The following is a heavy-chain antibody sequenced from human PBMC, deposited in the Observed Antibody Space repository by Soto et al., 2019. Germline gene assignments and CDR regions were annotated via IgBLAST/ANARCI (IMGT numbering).Heavy chain of an antibody. CDR3: ARDYGNIDY. V-gene: IGHV3-48*01. D-gene: IGHD4-17*01. Sequence: GGPLRLSCAASGFTFTSYSMNWVRQAPGKGLEWISYINTVSSTIYYADFVKGRFTISRDNAKNSLSLQMNSLRAEDTAVYYCARDYGNIDYWGQGT. CDR1: GFTFTSYS. J-gene: IGHJ4*02. CDR2: INTVSSTI.